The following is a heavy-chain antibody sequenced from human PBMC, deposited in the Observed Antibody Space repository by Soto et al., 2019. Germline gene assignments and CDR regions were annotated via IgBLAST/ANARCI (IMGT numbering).Heavy chain of an antibody. V-gene: IGHV4-31*03. CDR3: ARLGPTGTPPNFDY. CDR2: IYYSGST. CDR1: GGSISSGGYY. D-gene: IGHD1-1*01. Sequence: QVQLQESGPGLVKPSQTLSLTCTVSGGSISSGGYYWSWIRQHPGKGLEWIGYIYYSGSTYYNPSLKGRVTLSVETSKDQFPPKPRSVTAPDTAGYYCARLGPTGTPPNFDYWGQGTLVTVSS. J-gene: IGHJ4*02.